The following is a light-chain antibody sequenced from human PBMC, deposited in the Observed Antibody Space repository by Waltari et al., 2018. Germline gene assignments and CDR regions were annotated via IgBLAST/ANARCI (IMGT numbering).Light chain of an antibody. J-gene: IGLJ2*01. V-gene: IGLV2-14*03. CDR2: DFT. CDR3: SSFTDTHTLL. Sequence: QSALTQPASVSGSPGQSITISCTGTSNDVGASNFVSWYQQHPGRAPQLMFDDFTERPSGISYRFSGSKSANTASLTISGLLPEDVAIYYCSSFTDTHTLLFGGGTTVTVL. CDR1: SNDVGASNF.